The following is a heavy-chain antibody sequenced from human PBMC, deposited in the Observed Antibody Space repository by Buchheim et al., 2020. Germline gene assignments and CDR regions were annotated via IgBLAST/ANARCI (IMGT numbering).Heavy chain of an antibody. D-gene: IGHD5-18*01. J-gene: IGHJ4*02. V-gene: IGHV1-2*02. Sequence: QVQLVQSGAEVKKPGASVKVSCKASGYTFTGYYMHWVRQAPGKGLEWMGWINPNSGGTNYAQTFQGRVTMTRDTSISTAYLELSRLRSDDTAVYYCARSPDTAMAYVDYWGQGTL. CDR3: ARSPDTAMAYVDY. CDR1: GYTFTGYY. CDR2: INPNSGGT.